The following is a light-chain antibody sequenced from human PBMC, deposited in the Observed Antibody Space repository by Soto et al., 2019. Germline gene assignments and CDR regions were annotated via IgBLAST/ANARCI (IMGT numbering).Light chain of an antibody. CDR2: AAS. CDR3: QQYKNWPPWT. V-gene: IGKV3-15*01. Sequence: EIVLTQSPGTLSLSPGERATLSCRASQSVSSNYLAWYQQKPGQAPRLLIYAASTRATGIPARFSGSGSGTDFTLTISSLQSEDFAVYYCQQYKNWPPWTFGQGTKVDIK. CDR1: QSVSSN. J-gene: IGKJ1*01.